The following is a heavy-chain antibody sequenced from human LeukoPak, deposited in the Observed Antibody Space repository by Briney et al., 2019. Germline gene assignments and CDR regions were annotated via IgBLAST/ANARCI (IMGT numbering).Heavy chain of an antibody. CDR3: ARIDIVVVPAANRGVFDY. D-gene: IGHD2-2*01. V-gene: IGHV3-21*04. CDR2: ISSSSSSI. CDR1: GFTFSSYS. J-gene: IGHJ4*02. Sequence: GGSLRLSCAASGFTFSSYSMNWARQAPGKGLEWVSSISSSSSSIYYADSVKGRFTISRDNAKNSLYLQMNSLRAEDTAVYYCARIDIVVVPAANRGVFDYWGQGTLVTVSS.